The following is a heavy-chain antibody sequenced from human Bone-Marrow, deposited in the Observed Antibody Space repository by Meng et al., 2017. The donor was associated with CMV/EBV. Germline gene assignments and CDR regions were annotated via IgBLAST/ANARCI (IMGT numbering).Heavy chain of an antibody. CDR1: AESIRSIGHS. D-gene: IGHD2-15*01. Sequence: CHFSAESIRSIGHSWRWFRPHPGKGLEWIGNIHYSGGTHYNPSLKSRLSLSVDTSKNQFSLKLSSVTAADTAVYYCARDRVLLGLDPWGQGSLVTVSS. J-gene: IGHJ5*02. V-gene: IGHV4-31*03. CDR2: IHYSGGT. CDR3: ARDRVLLGLDP.